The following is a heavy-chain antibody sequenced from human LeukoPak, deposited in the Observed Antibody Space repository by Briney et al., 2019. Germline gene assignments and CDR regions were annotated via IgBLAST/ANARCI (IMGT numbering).Heavy chain of an antibody. D-gene: IGHD6-19*01. CDR3: VSLEGSSSGWYYFDY. Sequence: SETLSLTCTVSGGSISSSSYLWGWIRQPPGKGLEWIGSIHYSGTTYYNPSLKSRVTISVDTSNNQFFLKMSSVTAADTAVYYCVSLEGSSSGWYYFDYWGQGTLVTVSS. CDR2: IHYSGTT. J-gene: IGHJ4*02. V-gene: IGHV4-39*01. CDR1: GGSISSSSYL.